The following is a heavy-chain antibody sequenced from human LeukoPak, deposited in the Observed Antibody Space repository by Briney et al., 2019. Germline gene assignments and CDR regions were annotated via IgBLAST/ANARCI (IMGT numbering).Heavy chain of an antibody. J-gene: IGHJ4*02. CDR3: ARNPDYDFWSGPYPPDY. CDR1: GFTFSSYS. V-gene: IGHV3-21*01. Sequence: GGSLGLSCAASGFTFSSYSMNWVRQAPGKGLEWVSSISSSSSYIYYADSVKGRFTISRDNAKNSLYLQMNSLRAEDTAVYYCARNPDYDFWSGPYPPDYWGQGTLVTVSS. CDR2: ISSSSSYI. D-gene: IGHD3-3*01.